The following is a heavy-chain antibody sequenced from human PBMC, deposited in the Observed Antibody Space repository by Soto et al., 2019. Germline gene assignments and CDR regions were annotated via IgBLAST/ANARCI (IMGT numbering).Heavy chain of an antibody. V-gene: IGHV3-48*01. CDR1: GFTFSSYS. Sequence: GGSLRLSCAASGFTFSSYSMNWVRQAPGKGLEGVSYISSSSSTTYYADSVKGRFTISRDNSKNTLYLQMNSLRAEDTAVYYCAKDTYDFWSGYYYYGMDVWGQGTTVTAP. D-gene: IGHD3-3*01. CDR2: ISSSSSTT. CDR3: AKDTYDFWSGYYYYGMDV. J-gene: IGHJ6*02.